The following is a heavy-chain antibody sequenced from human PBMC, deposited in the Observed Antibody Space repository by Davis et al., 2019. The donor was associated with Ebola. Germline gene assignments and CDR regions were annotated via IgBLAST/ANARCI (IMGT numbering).Heavy chain of an antibody. CDR2: IIPIFGTA. Sequence: SVKVSCKASGYTFTSYGITWVRQAPGQGLEWMGGIIPIFGTANYAQKFQGRVTITADESTSTAYMELSSLRSEDTAVYYCARWYSSSWYPYWFDPWGQGTLVTVSS. V-gene: IGHV1-69*13. CDR1: GYTFTSYG. J-gene: IGHJ5*02. D-gene: IGHD6-13*01. CDR3: ARWYSSSWYPYWFDP.